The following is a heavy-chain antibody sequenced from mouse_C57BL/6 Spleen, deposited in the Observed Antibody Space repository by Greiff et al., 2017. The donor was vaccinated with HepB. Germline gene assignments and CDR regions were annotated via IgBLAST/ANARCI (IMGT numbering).Heavy chain of an antibody. CDR1: GFNIKDYY. D-gene: IGHD2-4*01. Sequence: EVKLMESGAELVKPGASVNLSCTASGFNIKDYYMPWVKQRTEQGLEWIGRIDPEDGETKYAPKFQGKATITADTSSNTAYLQLSSLTSEDTAVYYCASGLYDYDEDFAYWGQGTLVTVSA. V-gene: IGHV14-2*01. J-gene: IGHJ3*01. CDR3: ASGLYDYDEDFAY. CDR2: IDPEDGET.